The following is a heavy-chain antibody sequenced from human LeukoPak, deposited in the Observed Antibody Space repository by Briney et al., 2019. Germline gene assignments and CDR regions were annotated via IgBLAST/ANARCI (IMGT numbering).Heavy chain of an antibody. Sequence: ASVKVSCKVSGYTLTELSMHWVRQAPGKGLEWMGGFDPEDGETIYAQKFQGRVTMTEDTSTDTAYMELSSLRSEDTAVYYCATVYCSSTSCSKYNWFDPWGQGALVTVSS. V-gene: IGHV1-24*01. CDR2: FDPEDGET. CDR1: GYTLTELS. CDR3: ATVYCSSTSCSKYNWFDP. J-gene: IGHJ5*02. D-gene: IGHD2-2*01.